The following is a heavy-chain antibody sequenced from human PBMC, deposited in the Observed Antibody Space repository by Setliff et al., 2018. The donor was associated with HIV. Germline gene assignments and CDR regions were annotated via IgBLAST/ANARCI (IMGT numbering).Heavy chain of an antibody. CDR2: ISPDGSEK. CDR3: ARAPYYYDSSGYLDY. J-gene: IGHJ4*02. Sequence: LRLSCSTSGFNFRDSWMSWLRLAPGKGLEWVANISPDGSEKHYADSVKGRLTISRDNAKNSLYLQMNSLRAEDTAVYYCARAPYYYDSSGYLDYWGQGTLVTVSS. V-gene: IGHV3-7*01. D-gene: IGHD3-22*01. CDR1: GFNFRDSW.